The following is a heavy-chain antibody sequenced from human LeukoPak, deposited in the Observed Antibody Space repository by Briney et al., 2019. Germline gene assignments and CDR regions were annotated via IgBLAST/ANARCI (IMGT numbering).Heavy chain of an antibody. CDR3: ARAYYFDY. Sequence: GASVKVSCKASGYTFTSYDINWVRQATGQGLEWMGWMNPNSGGTNYAQKFQGRVTMTRDTSISTAYMGLSRLRSDDTAVYYCARAYYFDYWGQGTLVTVSS. J-gene: IGHJ4*02. CDR2: MNPNSGGT. CDR1: GYTFTSYD. V-gene: IGHV1-2*02.